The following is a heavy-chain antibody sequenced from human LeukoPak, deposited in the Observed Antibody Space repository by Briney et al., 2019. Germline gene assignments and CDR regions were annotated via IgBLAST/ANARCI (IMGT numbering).Heavy chain of an antibody. CDR1: GGSISTYY. J-gene: IGHJ6*02. D-gene: IGHD4-17*01. V-gene: IGHV4-59*01. CDR3: ARDRGGAYGDYGYYYYYGMDV. Sequence: PSETLSLTCTVSGGSISTYYWNWIRQPPGKGLEWIGYIYYSGSTNYNPSLKSRVTISVDTSKNQFSLKLSSVTAADTAVYYCARDRGGAYGDYGYYYYYGMDVWGQGTTVTVSS. CDR2: IYYSGST.